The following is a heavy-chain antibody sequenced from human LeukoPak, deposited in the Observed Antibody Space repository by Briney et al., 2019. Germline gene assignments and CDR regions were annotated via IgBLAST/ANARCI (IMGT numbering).Heavy chain of an antibody. Sequence: PSETLSLTCAVSGESFSGYYWSWIRQPPGKGLEWIGEMNTSGSTKYNPSLKSRVTTSVDMSKNQGSLKLTFVTAVDTAVYYCARGIGSGNEGVYFDNWDQGTLVTVSS. CDR1: GESFSGYY. V-gene: IGHV4-34*01. CDR3: ARGIGSGNEGVYFDN. CDR2: MNTSGST. J-gene: IGHJ4*02. D-gene: IGHD3-10*01.